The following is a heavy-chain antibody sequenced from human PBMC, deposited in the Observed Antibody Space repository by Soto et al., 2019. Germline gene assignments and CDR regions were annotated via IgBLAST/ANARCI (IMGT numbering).Heavy chain of an antibody. J-gene: IGHJ6*02. CDR2: IDPSDSYT. CDR3: ARTSMQSRGYSYGHEGMDV. V-gene: IGHV5-10-1*01. D-gene: IGHD5-18*01. CDR1: GYSFTSYW. Sequence: GESLKISCKGSGYSFTSYWISWVRQMPGKGLEWMGRIDPSDSYTNYSPSFQGHVTISADKSISTAYLQWSSLKASDTAMYYCARTSMQSRGYSYGHEGMDVWGQGTTVTVSS.